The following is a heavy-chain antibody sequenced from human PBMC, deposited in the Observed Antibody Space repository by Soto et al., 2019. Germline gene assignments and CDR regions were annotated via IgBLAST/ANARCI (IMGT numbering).Heavy chain of an antibody. D-gene: IGHD3-3*01. V-gene: IGHV3-23*01. Sequence: GGSLRLSCAASGLTFSSYAMSWVRQAPGKGLEWVSAISGSGGGTYYADSVKGRFTISRDNSKNTLYLQMSSLRAKDTAVYYCAKVRFFFGLVSPCYFDYWGQGPLVSLSS. CDR3: AKVRFFFGLVSPCYFDY. CDR1: GLTFSSYA. CDR2: ISGSGGGT. J-gene: IGHJ4*02.